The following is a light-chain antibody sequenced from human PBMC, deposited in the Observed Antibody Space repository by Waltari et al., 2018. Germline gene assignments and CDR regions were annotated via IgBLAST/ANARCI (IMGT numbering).Light chain of an antibody. CDR2: DVS. CDR3: SSYTSSTTWV. CDR1: SSAVGGYNF. V-gene: IGLV2-14*03. J-gene: IGLJ3*02. Sequence: QSALTQPASVSGSPGQSITISCTGTSSAVGGYNFVSWYQQPPGKAPQLMIYDVSKRPSGVSSRFSGSKSGNTASLTISGLQAEDEADYYCSSYTSSTTWVFGGGTKLTVL.